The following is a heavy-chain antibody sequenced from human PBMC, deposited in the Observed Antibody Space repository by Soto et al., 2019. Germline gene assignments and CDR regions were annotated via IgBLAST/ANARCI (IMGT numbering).Heavy chain of an antibody. D-gene: IGHD4-17*01. Sequence: EVQLVESGGGLVQPGRSLRLSCAASGFTFDDFSMHWVRHTPGEGLEWVSGISWNSGSIGYADSVKGRFSISRDNAKNSLYLQLNSLRTEDTALYYCTRASHSDFGDYGYFEFWGQATLVTVSS. CDR1: GFTFDDFS. V-gene: IGHV3-9*01. J-gene: IGHJ4*02. CDR2: ISWNSGSI. CDR3: TRASHSDFGDYGYFEF.